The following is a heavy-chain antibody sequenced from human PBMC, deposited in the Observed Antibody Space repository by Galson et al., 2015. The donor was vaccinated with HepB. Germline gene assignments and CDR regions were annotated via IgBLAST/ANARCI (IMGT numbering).Heavy chain of an antibody. CDR3: ARWYSSGGGGDDY. CDR1: GFTFSGYS. J-gene: IGHJ4*02. D-gene: IGHD6-25*01. CDR2: ISSSSSYI. V-gene: IGHV3-21*01. Sequence: SLRLSCAASGFTFSGYSMNWVRQAPGKGLEWVSSISSSSSYIYYADSVKGRFTISRDNAKNSLYLQMNSLRAEDTAVYYCARWYSSGGGGDDYWGQGTLVTVSS.